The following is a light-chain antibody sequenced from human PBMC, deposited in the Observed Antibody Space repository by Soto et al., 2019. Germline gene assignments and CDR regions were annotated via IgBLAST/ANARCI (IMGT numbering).Light chain of an antibody. CDR2: KAS. J-gene: IGKJ4*01. V-gene: IGKV1-5*03. Sequence: DIKMNQSPSTLSASVGDRVTITCRASQTISSWLAWYQQKPGKAPKLLIYKASSLESGVPSRFSGSGSGTEFTLTISSLQPDDFATYYCQQYNTYLCTFGGGTKVDIK. CDR3: QQYNTYLCT. CDR1: QTISSW.